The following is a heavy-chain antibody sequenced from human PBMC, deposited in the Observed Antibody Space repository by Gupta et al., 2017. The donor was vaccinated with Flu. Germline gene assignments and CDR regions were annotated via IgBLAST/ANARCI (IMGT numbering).Heavy chain of an antibody. CDR1: GGTFSSYA. D-gene: IGHD2-2*01. Sequence: QVQLVQSGAEVKKPGSSVKVSCKASGGTFSSYAISWVRQAPGQGLEWMGGIIPIFGTANYAQKFQGRVTITADESTSTAYMELSSLRSEDTAVYYCARAVTPNIVVVPAAAHDAFDIWGQGTMVTVSS. V-gene: IGHV1-69*01. CDR3: ARAVTPNIVVVPAAAHDAFDI. J-gene: IGHJ3*02. CDR2: IIPIFGTA.